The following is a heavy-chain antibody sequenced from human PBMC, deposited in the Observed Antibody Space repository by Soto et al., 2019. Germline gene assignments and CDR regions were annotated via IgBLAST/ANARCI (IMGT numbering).Heavy chain of an antibody. CDR3: ATDSQQTLPRGYSWY. CDR2: ISGSGSTT. D-gene: IGHD5-12*01. CDR1: GFLFTSYA. J-gene: IGHJ4*02. V-gene: IGHV3-23*05. Sequence: GGSLRLSCAASGFLFTSYAMSWVRQAPGKGLEWVSGISGSGSTTYYSDSVKGRFTISRDNSKNTVHLQMNGLRAEDTAVYYCATDSQQTLPRGYSWYWGQGIQVTVSS.